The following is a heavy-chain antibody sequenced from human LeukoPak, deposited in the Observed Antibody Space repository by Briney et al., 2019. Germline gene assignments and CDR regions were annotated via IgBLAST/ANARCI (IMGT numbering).Heavy chain of an antibody. D-gene: IGHD3-10*01. CDR2: IYYSGST. V-gene: IGHV4-39*07. CDR1: SGSISSSHYY. J-gene: IGHJ4*02. Sequence: SETLSLTCTVSSGSISSSHYYWGWIRQPPGKGLEWIGIIYYSGSTYYNPSLKSRVTIPVDTSKNQFSLKVRSLTAADTAVYYCARDPSYYYGSGSYIYYFDYWGQGTLVTVSS. CDR3: ARDPSYYYGSGSYIYYFDY.